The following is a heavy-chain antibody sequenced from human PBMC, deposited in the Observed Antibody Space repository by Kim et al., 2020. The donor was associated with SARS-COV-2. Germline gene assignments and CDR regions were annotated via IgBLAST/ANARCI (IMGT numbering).Heavy chain of an antibody. CDR3: ARVEVVYAITYYYYYGMDV. CDR2: INPNSGGT. D-gene: IGHD2-8*02. CDR1: GYTFTGYY. V-gene: IGHV1-2*02. J-gene: IGHJ6*02. Sequence: ASVKVSCKASGYTFTGYYMHWVRQAPGQGLEWMGWINPNSGGTNYAQKFQGRVTMTRDTSISTAYMELSRLRSDDTAVYYCARVEVVYAITYYYYYGMDVWGQGTTVTVSS.